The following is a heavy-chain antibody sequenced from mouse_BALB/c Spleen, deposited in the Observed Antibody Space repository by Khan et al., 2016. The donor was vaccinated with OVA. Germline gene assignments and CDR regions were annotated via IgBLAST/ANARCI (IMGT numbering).Heavy chain of an antibody. Sequence: EVELVESGGGLVQPGGSLKLSCAASGFTFSRYGMSWVRQTPDKRLELVATINSNGGSTYYPDSVKGRFTISRDNAKNTLYLQMSSLKSEDTAMYYCARGWAMDYWVKEPQSPSPQ. J-gene: IGHJ4*01. CDR1: GFTFSRYG. V-gene: IGHV5-6-3*01. CDR3: ARGWAMDY. D-gene: IGHD2-3*01. CDR2: INSNGGST.